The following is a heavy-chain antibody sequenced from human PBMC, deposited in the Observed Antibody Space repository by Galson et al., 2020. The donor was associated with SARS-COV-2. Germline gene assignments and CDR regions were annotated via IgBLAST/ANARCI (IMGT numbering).Heavy chain of an antibody. J-gene: IGHJ1*01. CDR3: ARVGDCSGGICYGAEYFQH. CDR2: ISSSGSYI. V-gene: IGHV3-11*04. D-gene: IGHD2-15*01. CDR1: GFTFSDYF. Sequence: NSGGSLRLSCAASGFTFSDYFMSWVRQAPGKGLEWVSYISSSGSYINYADSVKGRLTISRDNAKNSLNLQMNSLRVEDTAVYYCARVGDCSGGICYGAEYFQHWGQGTLVTVSS.